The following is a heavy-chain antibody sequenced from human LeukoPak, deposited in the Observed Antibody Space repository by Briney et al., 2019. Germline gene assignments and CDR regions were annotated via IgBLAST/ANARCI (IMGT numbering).Heavy chain of an antibody. D-gene: IGHD3-3*01. J-gene: IGHJ4*02. CDR1: GFTFSSYP. V-gene: IGHV3-64*01. CDR2: ISRNGGST. Sequence: GGSLRLSCAASGFTFSSYPMHWVRQAPGKGLEYFSAISRNGGSTYYANSVKCRFTISRDNSKNTLYLQMGSLRAEDMDVYYCARVIPILGVVNPPTHWGEGTLVTVSS. CDR3: ARVIPILGVVNPPTH.